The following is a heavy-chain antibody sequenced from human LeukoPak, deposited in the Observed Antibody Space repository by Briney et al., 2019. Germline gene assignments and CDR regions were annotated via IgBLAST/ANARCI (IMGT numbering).Heavy chain of an antibody. CDR2: ISSSSSYI. CDR1: GFTFSSYS. V-gene: IGHV3-21*01. J-gene: IGHJ4*02. Sequence: GGSLRLSCAASGFTFSSYSMNWVRQAPGKGLEWVSSISSSSSYIYYADSVKGRFTISRDNAKNSLYLQMHSLRAEDTAVYYCASFAKAGGGGFDYWGQGTLVTVSS. CDR3: ASFAKAGGGGFDY. D-gene: IGHD3-10*01.